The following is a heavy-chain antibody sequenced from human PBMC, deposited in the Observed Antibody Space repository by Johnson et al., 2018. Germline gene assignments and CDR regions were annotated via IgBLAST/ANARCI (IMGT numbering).Heavy chain of an antibody. D-gene: IGHD5-24*01. CDR3: ARAQLGYYYMDV. Sequence: VQLVQSGGGLVQPGGSLRLSCAASGFTFRTYAMSWVRQAPGKGLEWVSAIATGGDTYYPGSVKGPFTISRESAKNSLYLQMNSLRVEDTAVYYCARAQLGYYYMDVWGKGTTVTVSS. CDR2: IATGGDT. CDR1: GFTFRTYA. V-gene: IGHV3-13*01. J-gene: IGHJ6*03.